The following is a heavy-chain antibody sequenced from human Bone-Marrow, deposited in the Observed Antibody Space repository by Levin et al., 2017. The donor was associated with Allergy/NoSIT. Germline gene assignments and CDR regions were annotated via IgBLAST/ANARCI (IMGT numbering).Heavy chain of an antibody. V-gene: IGHV1-2*02. D-gene: IGHD6-13*01. CDR3: ARDDEAAAGTKGAAFDI. Sequence: GESLKISCKASGYTFTGYYMHWVRQAPGQGLEWMGWINPNSGGTNYAQKFQGRVTMTRDTSISTAYMELSRLRSDDTAVYYCARDDEAAAGTKGAAFDIWGQGTMVTVSS. J-gene: IGHJ3*02. CDR1: GYTFTGYY. CDR2: INPNSGGT.